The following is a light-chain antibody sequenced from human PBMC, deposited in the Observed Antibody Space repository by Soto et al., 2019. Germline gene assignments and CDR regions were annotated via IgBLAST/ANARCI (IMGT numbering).Light chain of an antibody. Sequence: DIVMTQSPLSLPVTPGEPASISCRSSQSLLYGNGYTYLEWYLQKPGQSPQVLIYSGFNRASGVPDRFSGSGSGTEFTLKISRVEAEDVGVYFCMQSVEIPWTFGQGTKVEIK. CDR2: SGF. V-gene: IGKV2-28*01. J-gene: IGKJ1*01. CDR3: MQSVEIPWT. CDR1: QSLLYGNGYTY.